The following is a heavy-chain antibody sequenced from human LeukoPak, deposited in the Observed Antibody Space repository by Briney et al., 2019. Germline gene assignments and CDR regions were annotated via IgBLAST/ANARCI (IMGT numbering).Heavy chain of an antibody. CDR2: ISSSSSYI. CDR3: ARSISKVMYGMDV. CDR1: GFTFSSYA. V-gene: IGHV3-21*01. D-gene: IGHD3-3*01. J-gene: IGHJ6*02. Sequence: GGSLRLSCAASGFTFSSYAMNWVRQAPGKGLECVSSISSSSSYIYYADSVKGRFTISRDNAKNSLYLQMNSLRAEDTAVYYCARSISKVMYGMDVWGQGTTVTVSS.